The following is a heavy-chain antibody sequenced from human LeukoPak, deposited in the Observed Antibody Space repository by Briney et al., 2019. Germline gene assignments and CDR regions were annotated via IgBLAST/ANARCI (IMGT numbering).Heavy chain of an antibody. CDR3: ARDPVQYCGGDCYYDY. J-gene: IGHJ4*02. CDR1: GFTFSSYW. V-gene: IGHV3-7*01. Sequence: PGGSLRLSCAASGFTFSSYWMSWVRQAPGKGLEWVANIKQDGSEKYYVDSVKGRFPISKDNAKNSLYLQMNSLRAEDTAVYYCARDPVQYCGGDCYYDYWGQGTLVTVSS. CDR2: IKQDGSEK. D-gene: IGHD2-21*01.